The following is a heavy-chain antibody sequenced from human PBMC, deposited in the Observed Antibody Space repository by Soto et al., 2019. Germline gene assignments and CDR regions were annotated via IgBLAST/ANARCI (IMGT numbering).Heavy chain of an antibody. J-gene: IGHJ4*02. Sequence: SETLSLTCSVSGDSINSDNYYWGWIRQPPGKGLEWIGSIYYRGNTYYNPSLKTRVTISLDKSKSQSSLKLNSVTAADSAVYFCARLEGLATISYYFDYRGQGTLVTSPQ. CDR2: IYYRGNT. V-gene: IGHV4-39*01. CDR3: ARLEGLATISYYFDY. D-gene: IGHD3-9*01. CDR1: GDSINSDNYY.